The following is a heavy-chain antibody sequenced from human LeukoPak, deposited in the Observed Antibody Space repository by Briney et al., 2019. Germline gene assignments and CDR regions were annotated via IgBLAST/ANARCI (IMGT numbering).Heavy chain of an antibody. D-gene: IGHD6-25*01. CDR2: INHSGST. CDR3: ARVCGIAASRVDY. CDR1: GGSFSGYY. V-gene: IGHV4-34*01. Sequence: PSETLSLTCAVYGGSFSGYYWSWIRQPPGKGLEWIGEINHSGSTNYNPSLKSRVTISVDTSKNQFSLKLSSVTAADTAVYCCARVCGIAASRVDYWGQGTLVTVSS. J-gene: IGHJ4*02.